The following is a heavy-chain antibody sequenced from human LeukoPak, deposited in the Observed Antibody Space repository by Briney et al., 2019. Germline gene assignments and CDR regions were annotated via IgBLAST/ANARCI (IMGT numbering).Heavy chain of an antibody. CDR2: IIPIFGTA. CDR1: GGTFSSYA. D-gene: IGHD6-13*01. Sequence: GASVKVSCKASGGTFSSYAISWVRQAPGQGLEWMGGIIPIFGTANYAQKFQGRVTITADESTSTAYMELSSLRSEDTAVYYCARVWVAAAGPFDYWGQGTLATVSS. J-gene: IGHJ4*02. V-gene: IGHV1-69*13. CDR3: ARVWVAAAGPFDY.